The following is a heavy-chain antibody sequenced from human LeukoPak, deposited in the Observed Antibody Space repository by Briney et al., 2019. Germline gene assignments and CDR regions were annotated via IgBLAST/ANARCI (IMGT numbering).Heavy chain of an antibody. D-gene: IGHD4-11*01. Sequence: SETLSLTCTVSGGSISSSSYYWSWIRQPPGKGLEWIGEINHSGSTNYNPSLKSRVTISVDTSKNRFSLKLSSVTAADTAVYYCARDRYSNYVRGYYFDYWGQGTLVTVSS. V-gene: IGHV4-39*07. CDR1: GGSISSSSYY. CDR2: INHSGST. J-gene: IGHJ4*02. CDR3: ARDRYSNYVRGYYFDY.